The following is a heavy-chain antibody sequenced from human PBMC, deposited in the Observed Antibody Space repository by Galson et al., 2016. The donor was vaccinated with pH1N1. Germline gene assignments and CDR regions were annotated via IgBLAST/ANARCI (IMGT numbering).Heavy chain of an antibody. CDR2: ISYNGHDQ. J-gene: IGHJ6*02. CDR1: GFNFDTFA. CDR3: AREDWSYGDTYYYGLDV. D-gene: IGHD4-17*01. V-gene: IGHV3-30-3*01. Sequence: SLRLSCAASGFNFDTFAMHWARQTPGKGLEWVAFISYNGHDQSYADSVKGRFTVSRDNSKNTLYLQMNSLRAEDAALYYCAREDWSYGDTYYYGLDVWGQGTTVTVSS.